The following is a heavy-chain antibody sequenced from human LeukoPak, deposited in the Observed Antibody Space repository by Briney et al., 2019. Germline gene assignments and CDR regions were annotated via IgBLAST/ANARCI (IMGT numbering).Heavy chain of an antibody. CDR2: MSSSSTYI. CDR3: ASSYDYWSGFNY. V-gene: IGHV3-21*01. Sequence: GGSLRLSCAASGFTFSSYSMNWVRQAPGKGLEWVSSMSSSSTYIYYADSVKGRFTISRDNGKNSLYLQMNSLRVEDTAVYYCASSYDYWSGFNYWGQGTPVTVSS. J-gene: IGHJ4*02. D-gene: IGHD3-3*01. CDR1: GFTFSSYS.